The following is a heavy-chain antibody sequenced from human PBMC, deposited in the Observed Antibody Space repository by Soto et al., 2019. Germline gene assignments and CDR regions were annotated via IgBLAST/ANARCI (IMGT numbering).Heavy chain of an antibody. CDR3: VREAPCSNGVCQFDY. CDR2: ISSSGSTI. CDR1: GFTFSPYE. J-gene: IGHJ4*02. D-gene: IGHD2-8*01. Sequence: VGSLRLSCAASGFTFSPYEMSWVRQAPWKGLEWISYISSSGSTIHYADSVKGRFSISRDNAKKSLFLQMNSLRAEDTAVYYCVREAPCSNGVCQFDYWGRGTLVTVSS. V-gene: IGHV3-48*03.